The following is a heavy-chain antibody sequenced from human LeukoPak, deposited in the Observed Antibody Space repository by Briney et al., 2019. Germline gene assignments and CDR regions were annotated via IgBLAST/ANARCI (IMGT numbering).Heavy chain of an antibody. CDR2: ISSSSSYI. J-gene: IGHJ4*02. Sequence: GGSLRLSCAASGFTFSSYSMNWVRQAPGKGLEWVSSISSSSSYIYYADSVMGRFTISRDNAKNSLYLQMNSLRAEDTAVYYCARETLSYGDYDIDYWGQGTLVTVSS. CDR1: GFTFSSYS. D-gene: IGHD4-17*01. V-gene: IGHV3-21*01. CDR3: ARETLSYGDYDIDY.